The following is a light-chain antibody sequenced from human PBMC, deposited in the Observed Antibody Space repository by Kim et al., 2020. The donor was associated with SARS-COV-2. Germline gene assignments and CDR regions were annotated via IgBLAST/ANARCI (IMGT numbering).Light chain of an antibody. V-gene: IGLV2-14*03. J-gene: IGLJ2*01. CDR2: DVS. CDR3: ASYTSSTTVA. Sequence: GQSITISCTGTSSDVVSYNHVSWHQQHPGKAPKVMIYDVSNRPSGVSNRFSGSKSGNTASLTISGLQAEDEADYYCASYTSSTTVAFGGGTQLTVL. CDR1: SSDVVSYNH.